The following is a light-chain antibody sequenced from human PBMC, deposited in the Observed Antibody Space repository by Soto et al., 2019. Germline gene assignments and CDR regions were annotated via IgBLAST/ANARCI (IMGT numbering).Light chain of an antibody. V-gene: IGKV3-20*01. J-gene: IGKJ1*01. CDR3: QQYDSFSVT. Sequence: EIVLTQSPGTLSLSPGERATLYCRASQSVSSSYLAWYQQKPGQAPRLLTYGASSRASGIPDRFSGSGSGTEFTLTISSLQPDDFATYYCQQYDSFSVTFGQGTKVDIK. CDR2: GAS. CDR1: QSVSSSY.